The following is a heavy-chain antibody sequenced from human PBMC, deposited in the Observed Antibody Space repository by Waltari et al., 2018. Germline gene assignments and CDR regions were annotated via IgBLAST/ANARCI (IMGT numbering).Heavy chain of an antibody. CDR3: TTLFGDFWSGYFFDF. CDR1: GFTFRPAG. CDR2: VKSKSDGGTR. V-gene: IGHV3-15*01. D-gene: IGHD3-3*01. J-gene: IGHJ4*02. Sequence: EVQLVESGGGLVKPGGSLSLSCAASGFTFRPAGVRLVRQAPGQGLEWVGRVKSKSDGGTRDYSAPVKGRFTISRDDSENTLYLQMNSLKTEDTAVYYCTTLFGDFWSGYFFDFWGQGTLVTVSS.